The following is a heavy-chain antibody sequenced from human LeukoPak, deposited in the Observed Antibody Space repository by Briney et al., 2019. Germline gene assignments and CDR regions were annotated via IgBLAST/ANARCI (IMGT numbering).Heavy chain of an antibody. Sequence: RASVEVSCKASGYTFTSYDINWVRQATGQGLEWMGWMNPNSGNTGYAQKFQGRVTMTRNTSISTAYMELSSLRSEDTAVYYCARFRGGVWLLGYWGQGTLVTVSS. CDR1: GYTFTSYD. CDR3: ARFRGGVWLLGY. J-gene: IGHJ4*02. V-gene: IGHV1-8*01. D-gene: IGHD3-16*01. CDR2: MNPNSGNT.